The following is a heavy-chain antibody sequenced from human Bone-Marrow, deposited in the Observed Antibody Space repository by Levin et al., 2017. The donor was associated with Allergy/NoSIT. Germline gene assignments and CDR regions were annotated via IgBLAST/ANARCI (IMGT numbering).Heavy chain of an antibody. V-gene: IGHV1-69*01. CDR1: GGTFSSYA. CDR2: IIPIFGTA. D-gene: IGHD3-22*01. J-gene: IGHJ3*02. CDR3: ARERDYYDSSGLPRAAFDI. Sequence: KISCKASGGTFSSYAISWVRQAPGQGLEWMGGIIPIFGTANYAQKFQGRVTITADESTSTAYMELSSLRSEDTAVYYCARERDYYDSSGLPRAAFDIWGQGTMVTVSS.